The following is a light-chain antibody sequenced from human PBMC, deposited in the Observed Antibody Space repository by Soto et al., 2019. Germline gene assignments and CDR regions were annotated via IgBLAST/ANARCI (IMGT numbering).Light chain of an antibody. V-gene: IGKV3-15*01. Sequence: EIVMTQSPATLSVSPGERATLSCRASQSVNSNLAWYQQKPGQAPRLLIYGASTRATCSPARFSGSGSGTEFTLTISSMQSEDFAVYYCQQYNNWPPWTFGQGTKVEIK. CDR1: QSVNSN. CDR2: GAS. J-gene: IGKJ1*01. CDR3: QQYNNWPPWT.